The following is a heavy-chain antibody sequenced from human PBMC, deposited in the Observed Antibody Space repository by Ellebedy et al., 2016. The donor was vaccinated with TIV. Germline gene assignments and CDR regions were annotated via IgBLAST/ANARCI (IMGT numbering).Heavy chain of an antibody. V-gene: IGHV4-39*07. CDR2: IYSSGST. Sequence: MPGGSLRLSCTVSGGSISTSDYYWGWIRQPPGKGLEWIGRIYSSGSTYYNPSLKSRVTISVDTSKNQFSLKLSSVTAADAAVYFCARVMRGGSRVFDLWGQGTMVTVSS. D-gene: IGHD2-8*01. CDR1: GGSISTSDYY. J-gene: IGHJ3*01. CDR3: ARVMRGGSRVFDL.